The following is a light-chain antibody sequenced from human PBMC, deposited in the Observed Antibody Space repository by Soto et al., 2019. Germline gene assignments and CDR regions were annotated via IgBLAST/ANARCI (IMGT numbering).Light chain of an antibody. V-gene: IGKV3-20*01. CDR1: QSVSSSY. Sequence: EIVLTQSPGTLSLSPGERATLSCRASQSVSSSYLAWYQQKPGQAPRLLIYGASSRATGIPDRFSGSGSGTDFTLIISRLEPEDFAVYYCQQYNNWPSITFGQGTRLEI. CDR2: GAS. CDR3: QQYNNWPSIT. J-gene: IGKJ5*01.